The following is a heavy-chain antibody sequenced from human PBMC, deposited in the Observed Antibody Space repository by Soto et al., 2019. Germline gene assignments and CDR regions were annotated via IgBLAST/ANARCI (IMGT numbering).Heavy chain of an antibody. D-gene: IGHD5-18*01. V-gene: IGHV3-15*01. J-gene: IGHJ4*02. CDR1: GFTFSNAW. CDR2: IKSKTDGGTT. CDR3: ARVKIQLWPTHFDY. Sequence: GGSLRLSCAASGFTFSNAWMSWVRQAPGKGLEWVGRIKSKTDGGTTDYAAPVKGRFTISRDDSKNTLYLQMNSLRAEDTAVYYCARVKIQLWPTHFDYWGQGTLVTVSS.